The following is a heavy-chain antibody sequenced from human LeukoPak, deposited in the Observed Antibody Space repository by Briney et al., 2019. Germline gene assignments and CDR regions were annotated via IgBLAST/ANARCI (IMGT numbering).Heavy chain of an antibody. J-gene: IGHJ4*02. CDR3: ARGFQRGDSPV. V-gene: IGHV3-7*01. D-gene: IGHD2-21*02. CDR2: INKDGSEK. CDR1: GFTFSTYS. Sequence: PGGSLRLSCVASGFTFSTYSLSWVRQAPGKGLEWVAKINKDGSEKAYVDSVKGRLTISRDNAKGSLYLQLNSLRAEDTAVYYCARGFQRGDSPVWGQGTLVTVSS.